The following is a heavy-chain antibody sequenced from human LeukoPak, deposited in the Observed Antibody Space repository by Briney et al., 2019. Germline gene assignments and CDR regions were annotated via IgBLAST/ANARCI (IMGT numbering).Heavy chain of an antibody. D-gene: IGHD3-10*01. CDR1: GGSFNGYH. Sequence: SETLSLTCAVYGGSFNGYHWSWIRQPPGKGLEWIGEINHSGGTTYNPSLKSRVTISVDTSKNQFSLKLNSVTAADTAVYYCARGGPPVWFGEFLYYFDYWGQGTLVTVSS. V-gene: IGHV4-34*01. CDR3: ARGGPPVWFGEFLYYFDY. CDR2: INHSGGT. J-gene: IGHJ4*02.